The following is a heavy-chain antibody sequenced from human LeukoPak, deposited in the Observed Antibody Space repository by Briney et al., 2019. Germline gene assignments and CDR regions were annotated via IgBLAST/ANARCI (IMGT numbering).Heavy chain of an antibody. J-gene: IGHJ4*02. CDR1: GGTFSSYG. Sequence: ASVKVSCKASGGTFSSYGISWVRQAPGQGLEWMGWISAYNGNTNYAQKLQGRVTMTTDTSTSTAYMELRSLRSDDTAVYYCARGYCTNGVCYYDYWGQGTLVTVSS. CDR3: ARGYCTNGVCYYDY. V-gene: IGHV1-18*01. CDR2: ISAYNGNT. D-gene: IGHD2-8*01.